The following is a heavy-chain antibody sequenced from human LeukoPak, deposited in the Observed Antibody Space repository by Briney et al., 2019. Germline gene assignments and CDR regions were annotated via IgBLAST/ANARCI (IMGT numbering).Heavy chain of an antibody. CDR1: GFTFSDYY. CDR2: ISSSSSYT. Sequence: GGSLRLSCAASGFTFSDYYMSWIRQAPGKGLEWVSYISSSSSYTNYADSVKGRFTISRDSAKNSLYLQMNSLRAEDTAVYYCASSVVPAAILWFDPWGQGTLVTVSS. V-gene: IGHV3-11*03. J-gene: IGHJ5*02. D-gene: IGHD2-2*02. CDR3: ASSVVPAAILWFDP.